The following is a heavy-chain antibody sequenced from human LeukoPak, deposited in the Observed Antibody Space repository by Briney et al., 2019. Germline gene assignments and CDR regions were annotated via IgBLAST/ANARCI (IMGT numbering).Heavy chain of an antibody. V-gene: IGHV4-4*02. CDR3: ARHLNSGSYPFDY. CDR1: GGSIDITNY. Sequence: SETLSLTCGVSGGSIDITNYWSWVRQAPGKGLEWIGEIAHDGTTNYNPSLRSRVAMSFDRANNQFSLKLSSVTAAADTAVYYCARHLNSGSYPFDYWGQGTLVTVSS. J-gene: IGHJ4*02. D-gene: IGHD1-26*01. CDR2: IAHDGTT.